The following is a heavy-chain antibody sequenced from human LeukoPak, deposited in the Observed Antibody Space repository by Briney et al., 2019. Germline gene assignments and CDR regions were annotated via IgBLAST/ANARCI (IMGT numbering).Heavy chain of an antibody. D-gene: IGHD2-2*01. CDR2: INPSGGST. J-gene: IGHJ4*02. CDR3: ARAGIVVVPAAFDY. Sequence: ASVKVSCKASGYTFTNHYMHWVRQAPGQGHEWMGIINPSGGSTSYAQKFQGRVTMTRDTSTSTVYMELSSLRSEDTAVYYCARAGIVVVPAAFDYWGQGTLVTVSS. V-gene: IGHV1-46*01. CDR1: GYTFTNHY.